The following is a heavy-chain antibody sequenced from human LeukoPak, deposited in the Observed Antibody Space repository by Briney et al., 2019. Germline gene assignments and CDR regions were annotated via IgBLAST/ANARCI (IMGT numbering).Heavy chain of an antibody. Sequence: SVKVSCKASGGTFSSYAISWVRQAPGQGLEWMGRIIPIFGIANYAQKLQGRVTITADKSTSTAYMELSSLRSEDTAVYYCARLGYCSGGSCSWDYFDYWGQGTLVTVSS. V-gene: IGHV1-69*04. CDR3: ARLGYCSGGSCSWDYFDY. D-gene: IGHD2-15*01. CDR2: IIPIFGIA. J-gene: IGHJ4*02. CDR1: GGTFSSYA.